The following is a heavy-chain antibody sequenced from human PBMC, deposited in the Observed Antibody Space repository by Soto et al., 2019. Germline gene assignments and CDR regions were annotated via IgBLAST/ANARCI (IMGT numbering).Heavy chain of an antibody. V-gene: IGHV1-2*02. J-gene: IGHJ3*01. CDR2: INPYSGGA. CDR1: GYTFTDYF. Sequence: QVQLVQSGAEVKKPGASVKVSCEASGYTFTDYFIHWVRQAPGQGLEWIGWINPYSGGADLSQKFQGRVTMTRDTSISTAYMEVSSLRSDDTAVFYCATWHEREHAYDVWGQGTTVTVSS. CDR3: ATWHEREHAYDV. D-gene: IGHD1-1*01.